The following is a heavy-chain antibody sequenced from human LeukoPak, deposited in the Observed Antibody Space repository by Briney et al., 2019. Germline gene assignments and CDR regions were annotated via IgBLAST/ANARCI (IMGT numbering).Heavy chain of an antibody. CDR2: ISAYNGNT. CDR3: ARDCPSYSGSLRRHNWFDP. D-gene: IGHD1-26*01. CDR1: GYTFTSYG. V-gene: IGHV1-18*01. J-gene: IGHJ5*02. Sequence: ASVKVSCKASGYTFTSYGISWVRQAPGQGLEWMGWISAYNGNTNYAQKLQGRVTMTTDTSTSTAYMELRSLRSDDTAVYYCARDCPSYSGSLRRHNWFDPWGQGTLVTVSS.